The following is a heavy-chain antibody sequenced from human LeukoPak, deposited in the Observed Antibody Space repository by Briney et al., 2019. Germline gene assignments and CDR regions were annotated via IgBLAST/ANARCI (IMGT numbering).Heavy chain of an antibody. CDR3: AKGGGRFRGSKTYNWFDP. J-gene: IGHJ5*02. V-gene: IGHV3-11*01. D-gene: IGHD3-10*01. CDR2: ISSSGSTI. Sequence: PGGSLRLSCAASGFTFSDYYMTWIRQAPGKGLEWVSYISSSGSTIYYSDSVRGRFTISRDNAKNSLSLQMNSLRAEDTAVYYCAKGGGRFRGSKTYNWFDPWGQGTLVTVSS. CDR1: GFTFSDYY.